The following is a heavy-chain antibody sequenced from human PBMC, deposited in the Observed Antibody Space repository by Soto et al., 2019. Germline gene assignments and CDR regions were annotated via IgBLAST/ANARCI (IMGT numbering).Heavy chain of an antibody. CDR1: GGSISSYY. V-gene: IGHV4-4*07. D-gene: IGHD6-13*01. J-gene: IGHJ5*02. CDR2: IYTSGST. Sequence: SSETLSLTCTVSGGSISSYYWSWIRQPAGKGLEWIGRIYTSGSTNYNPSLKSRVTMSVDTSKNQFSLKLSSVTAADTAVYYCARVSTGGPAAAGTIWFDPWGQGTLVTV. CDR3: ARVSTGGPAAAGTIWFDP.